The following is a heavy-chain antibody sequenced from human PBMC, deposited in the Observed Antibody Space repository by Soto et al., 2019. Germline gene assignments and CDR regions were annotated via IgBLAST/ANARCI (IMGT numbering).Heavy chain of an antibody. CDR2: IKSETDGGTT. CDR3: TTSGRGYSYGSYAFDI. D-gene: IGHD5-18*01. CDR1: GFTFGDAW. V-gene: IGHV3-15*07. J-gene: IGHJ3*02. Sequence: EVQLVESGGGLVKPGGSLRLSCAASGFTFGDAWMNWVRQAPGKGLEWVGRIKSETDGGTTDYAAPVNGRFTISRDDSKNALFLQMSSLITEDTAVYYCTTSGRGYSYGSYAFDIWGQGTMVTVSS.